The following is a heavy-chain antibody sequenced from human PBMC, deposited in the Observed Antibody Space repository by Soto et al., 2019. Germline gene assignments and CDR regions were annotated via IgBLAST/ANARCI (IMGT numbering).Heavy chain of an antibody. CDR2: IYYSGST. V-gene: IGHV4-59*08. D-gene: IGHD3-3*01. CDR3: ARHVSLSWIGYYDRDLDPFDI. Sequence: PSETLSLRCTVSGGSISSYYWRWIRQPPGKGLEWIGYIYYSGSTNYNPSLKSRVTISVDTSKNQFSLKLSSVTAADTAVYYCARHVSLSWIGYYDRDLDPFDIWGQGTMVTVSS. J-gene: IGHJ3*02. CDR1: GGSISSYY.